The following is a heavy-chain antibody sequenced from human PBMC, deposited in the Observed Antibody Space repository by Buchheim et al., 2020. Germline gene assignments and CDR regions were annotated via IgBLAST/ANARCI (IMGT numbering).Heavy chain of an antibody. CDR2: ISSSGSTI. D-gene: IGHD3-3*01. J-gene: IGHJ6*02. Sequence: EVQLVESGGGLVQPGGSLRLSCAASGFTFSSYEMNWVRQAPGKGLEWVSYISSSGSTIYYADSVKGRFTISSDNAKNSMYLQMNSLRAEDTAVYYCARAQGRFWSGYYSPIDGMDVWGQGTT. CDR3: ARAQGRFWSGYYSPIDGMDV. CDR1: GFTFSSYE. V-gene: IGHV3-48*03.